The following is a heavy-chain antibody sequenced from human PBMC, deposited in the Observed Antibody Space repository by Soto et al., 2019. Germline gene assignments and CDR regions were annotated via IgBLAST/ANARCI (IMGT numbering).Heavy chain of an antibody. CDR3: ARAPIEQLVEDAFDI. D-gene: IGHD6-6*01. CDR2: TYYRSKWYN. J-gene: IGHJ3*02. Sequence: PSQTLSLTCAISGDSVSSKSAAWNWIRQSPSRGLEWLGRTYYRSKWYNDYAVSVKSRITINPDTSKNKFSLQLNSVTPEDTAVYYCARAPIEQLVEDAFDIWGQGTMVTVSS. CDR1: GDSVSSKSAA. V-gene: IGHV6-1*01.